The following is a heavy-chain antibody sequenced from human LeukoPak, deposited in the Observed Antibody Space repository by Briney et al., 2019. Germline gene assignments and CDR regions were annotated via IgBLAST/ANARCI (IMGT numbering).Heavy chain of an antibody. Sequence: GESLKISCKGSGYSFTSYWIGWVRQMPGKGLEWMGIIYPGDSDTRYSPSFQGQVTISADKSISTAYLQWISLKASDTAMYYCARLGGYSSSWYPNYFDYWGQGTLVTVSS. V-gene: IGHV5-51*01. CDR2: IYPGDSDT. CDR1: GYSFTSYW. J-gene: IGHJ4*02. D-gene: IGHD6-13*01. CDR3: ARLGGYSSSWYPNYFDY.